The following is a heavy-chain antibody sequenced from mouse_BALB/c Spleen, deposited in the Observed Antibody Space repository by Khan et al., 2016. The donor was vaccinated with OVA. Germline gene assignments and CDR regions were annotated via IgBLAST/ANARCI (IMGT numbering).Heavy chain of an antibody. V-gene: IGHV1-53*01. J-gene: IGHJ3*01. D-gene: IGHD1-1*02. CDR1: GYTFTNYY. CDR2: INPSDGGT. CDR3: SRSGWAAFAY. Sequence: QVQLQQSGTELVKPGASVKLSCKTSGYTFTNYYMYWVKQRPGQGLEWIGGINPSDGGTIFNEKFKNKATLTVARSSNTAYMQLSSLTAEDSAGYYCSRSGWAAFAYWGQGTRVTVSA.